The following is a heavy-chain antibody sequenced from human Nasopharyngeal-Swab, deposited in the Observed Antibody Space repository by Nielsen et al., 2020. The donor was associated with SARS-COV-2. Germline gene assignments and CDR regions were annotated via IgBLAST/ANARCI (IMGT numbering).Heavy chain of an antibody. Sequence: GGSLRLSCVASGFPFDDYAMSWVRQVPGKGLQWVSAITWNSGTIGYADSGKGRFTVSRDNAANSLFLQMDSLRPDDTAFYYCAKSLYTSTWSYYFDIWGQGTMVTVSS. J-gene: IGHJ4*02. D-gene: IGHD6-13*01. CDR3: AKSLYTSTWSYYFDI. CDR1: GFPFDDYA. V-gene: IGHV3-9*01. CDR2: ITWNSGTI.